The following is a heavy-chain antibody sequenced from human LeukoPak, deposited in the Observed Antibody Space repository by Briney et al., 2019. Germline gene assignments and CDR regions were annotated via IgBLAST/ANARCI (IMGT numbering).Heavy chain of an antibody. CDR3: ASSILTGYFSLDY. CDR1: GYTFTSYY. Sequence: ASVTVSCKASGYTFTSYYMHWVRQAPGQGLEWMGIINPSGGSTIYAQKFQGRVTMTRDTSTSTVYMELSSLRSEDTAVYYCASSILTGYFSLDYWGQGTLVTVSS. V-gene: IGHV1-46*01. CDR2: INPSGGST. J-gene: IGHJ4*02. D-gene: IGHD3-9*01.